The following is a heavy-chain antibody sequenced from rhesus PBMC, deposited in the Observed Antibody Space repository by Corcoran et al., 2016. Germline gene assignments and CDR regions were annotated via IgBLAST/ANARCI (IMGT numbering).Heavy chain of an antibody. Sequence: QLQLQESVPGLVKPSDTLSVTCAVSGGSISSSYWSWIRQAPGKGLEWIGYIYGSGSSTNYNPSLKSRVTLSVDTSKNQLSLKLSSVTTADTAVYYCARTLYSNYLDYWGQGVLVTVSS. D-gene: IGHD4-23*01. J-gene: IGHJ4*01. CDR3: ARTLYSNYLDY. CDR2: IYGSGSST. CDR1: GGSISSSY. V-gene: IGHV4-169*01.